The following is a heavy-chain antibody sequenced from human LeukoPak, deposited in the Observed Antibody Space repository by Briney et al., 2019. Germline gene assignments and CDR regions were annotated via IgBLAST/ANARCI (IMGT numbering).Heavy chain of an antibody. D-gene: IGHD6-13*01. V-gene: IGHV3-7*01. CDR2: IQQHGSET. Sequence: PGGSLRLSCEGSGFTFSNYWMSWVRQAPGKGLEWVANIQQHGSETYYGDSVKGRFTISRDNAKNSLYLQMNSLRAEDTAVYYCARWTTGSWYSFDYWGQGTLVTVSS. CDR1: GFTFSNYW. CDR3: ARWTTGSWYSFDY. J-gene: IGHJ4*02.